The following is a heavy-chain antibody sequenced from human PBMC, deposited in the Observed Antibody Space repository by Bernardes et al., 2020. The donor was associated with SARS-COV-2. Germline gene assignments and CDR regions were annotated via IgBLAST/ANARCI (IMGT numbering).Heavy chain of an antibody. Sequence: GGSLRLSCVGSGFTFSDYSVNWVRQAPGKGLEWISYISSSSSNIYYADSVKGRFSISRDNAKKSVYLQMDSLRAEDTGVYYCARRYYYDSSGYRLDYWGRGTLVTVSS. J-gene: IGHJ4*02. CDR3: ARRYYYDSSGYRLDY. CDR2: ISSSSSNI. CDR1: GFTFSDYS. D-gene: IGHD3-22*01. V-gene: IGHV3-48*01.